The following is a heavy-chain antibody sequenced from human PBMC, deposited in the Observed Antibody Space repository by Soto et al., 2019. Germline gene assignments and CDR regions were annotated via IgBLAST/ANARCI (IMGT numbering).Heavy chain of an antibody. V-gene: IGHV3-30-3*01. CDR3: ARDWSHLWFAALLDY. CDR1: GFTFSSYA. J-gene: IGHJ4*01. D-gene: IGHD3-10*01. Sequence: GGSLRLSCAASGFTFSSYAMHWVRQAPGKGLEWVAVISYDGSNKYYADSVKGRFTISRDNSKNTLYLQMNSLRAEDTAVYYCARDWSHLWFAALLDYWGQVNLFPVS. CDR2: ISYDGSNK.